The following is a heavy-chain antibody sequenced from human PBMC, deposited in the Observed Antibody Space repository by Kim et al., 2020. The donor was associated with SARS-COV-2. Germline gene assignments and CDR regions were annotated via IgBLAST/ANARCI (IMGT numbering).Heavy chain of an antibody. CDR2: INPSGGST. Sequence: ASVKVSCKASGYTFTSYYMHWVRQAPGQGLEWMGIINPSGGSTSYAQKFQGRVTMTRDTSTSTVYMELSSLRSEDTAVYYCARAPEWIQLWLREGYGMDVWGQGTTVTVSS. J-gene: IGHJ6*02. CDR1: GYTFTSYY. D-gene: IGHD5-18*01. CDR3: ARAPEWIQLWLREGYGMDV. V-gene: IGHV1-46*01.